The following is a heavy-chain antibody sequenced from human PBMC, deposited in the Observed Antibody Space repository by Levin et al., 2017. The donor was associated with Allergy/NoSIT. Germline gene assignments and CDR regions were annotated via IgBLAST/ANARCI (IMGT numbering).Heavy chain of an antibody. J-gene: IGHJ5*02. CDR3: VRHPQELSKWDVVSFWFDP. V-gene: IGHV4-39*01. CDR2: VFYSGRT. CDR1: GGSISSSTYY. Sequence: SETLSLTCTVSGGSISSSTYYWGWIRQPPGKGLEWIGSVFYSGRTYYRPSLSSRVAISVDTSKNQFSLKMRSVTAADTAVYYCVRHPQELSKWDVVSFWFDPWGQGTLVTVSS. D-gene: IGHD1-26*01.